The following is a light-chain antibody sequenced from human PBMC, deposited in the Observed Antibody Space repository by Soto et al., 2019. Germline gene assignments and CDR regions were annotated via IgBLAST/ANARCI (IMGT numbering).Light chain of an antibody. J-gene: IGKJ1*01. CDR3: QHYGTSLWT. Sequence: EVVLTQSPDTWSLSPVGRASLSGRASQNFGSSYLAWYQQKRGQAPRFLIYGASSRATGIPDRFSGSGSGTDFTLTISGLRSEDSAVYFCQHYGTSLWTFGQGTKVDIK. CDR1: QNFGSSY. V-gene: IGKV3-20*01. CDR2: GAS.